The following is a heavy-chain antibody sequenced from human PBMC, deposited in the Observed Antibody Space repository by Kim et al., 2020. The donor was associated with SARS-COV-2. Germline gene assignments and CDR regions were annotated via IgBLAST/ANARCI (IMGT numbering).Heavy chain of an antibody. V-gene: IGHV3-21*01. Sequence: SSSSYIYYADSVKGRFTISRDNAKNSLYLQMNSLRAEDTAVYYCASIPDYWGQGTLVTVSS. CDR2: SSSSYI. CDR3: ASIPDY. J-gene: IGHJ4*02.